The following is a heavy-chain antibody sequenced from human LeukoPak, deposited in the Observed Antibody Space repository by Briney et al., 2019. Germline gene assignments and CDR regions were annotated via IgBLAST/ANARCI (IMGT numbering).Heavy chain of an antibody. CDR3: ARRVSTSPLFEY. CDR1: GYRFTDYW. V-gene: IGHV5-51*01. Sequence: GESLKISCKGSGYRFTDYWIGRVRQMPGKGLEWMGIIYPGDSDTRYSPSFQGQVTIWADKSITTAYLQWSGLKASDTAMYYCARRVSTSPLFEYWGQGTLVTVSS. J-gene: IGHJ4*02. CDR2: IYPGDSDT. D-gene: IGHD5/OR15-5a*01.